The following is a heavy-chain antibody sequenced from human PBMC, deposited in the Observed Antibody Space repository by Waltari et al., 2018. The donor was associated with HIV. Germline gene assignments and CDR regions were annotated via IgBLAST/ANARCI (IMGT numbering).Heavy chain of an antibody. CDR3: ARESRYRGHDDACDV. Sequence: EVQVAESGGGLVQPGGSLRLSCVASEFSIGDYYMSWVRQAPGKGLEWVGNIKQDGRDKFYAAPGKGRFTISRDYARNTVFLQMDNLGAEDTALYFCARESRYRGHDDACDVWGQGTMVTVSS. V-gene: IGHV3-7*01. CDR2: IKQDGRDK. D-gene: IGHD2-21*01. CDR1: EFSIGDYY. J-gene: IGHJ3*01.